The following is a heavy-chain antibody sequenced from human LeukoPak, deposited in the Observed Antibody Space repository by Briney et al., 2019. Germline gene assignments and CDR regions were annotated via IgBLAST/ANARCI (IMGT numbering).Heavy chain of an antibody. V-gene: IGHV3-33*01. CDR2: IWYDGSNK. Sequence: GRSLRLSCAASGFTFTSYGMHWVRQAPGKGLEWVALIWYDGSNKYYADSVKGRFTISRDNSKNTLYLQMNSLRAEDTAVYSCARERWGGDSYKHYWGRETLVTVSS. D-gene: IGHD3-16*01. CDR3: ARERWGGDSYKHY. CDR1: GFTFTSYG. J-gene: IGHJ4*02.